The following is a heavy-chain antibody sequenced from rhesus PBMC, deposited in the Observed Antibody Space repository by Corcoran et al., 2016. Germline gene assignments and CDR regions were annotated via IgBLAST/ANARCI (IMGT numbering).Heavy chain of an antibody. CDR2: IYGRGSST. CDR1: GGSISRNY. D-gene: IGHD2-39*01. CDR3: ERGVPSHRGLDS. Sequence: QVQLQESGPGLVKPLENLSLTCAVYGGSISRNYWIWLRQDPGKGREWIWYIYGRGSSTNYNPSHKSRVTLSVDTSKNQLSLKLSSVTASDTAVYYCERGVPSHRGLDSWGQGVVVTVSS. V-gene: IGHV4S11*01. J-gene: IGHJ6*01.